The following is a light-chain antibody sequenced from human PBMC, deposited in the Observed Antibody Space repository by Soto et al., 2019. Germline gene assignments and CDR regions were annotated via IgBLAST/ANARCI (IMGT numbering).Light chain of an antibody. V-gene: IGKV3-20*01. Sequence: ELVLTQSPGTLALSLGDRATLSCRASQTVNRNYLAWYHQKPGQPPRLLLYGVSNRATGVPDRFSGGGSGTELTLTIVRLETDDCGTYYCQQYIDCPRTFGYGTRVEVK. J-gene: IGKJ1*01. CDR2: GVS. CDR1: QTVNRNY. CDR3: QQYIDCPRT.